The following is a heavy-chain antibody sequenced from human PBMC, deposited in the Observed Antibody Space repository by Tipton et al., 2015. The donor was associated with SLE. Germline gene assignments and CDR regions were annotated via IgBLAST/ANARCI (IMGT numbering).Heavy chain of an antibody. CDR1: GGSVSSNY. V-gene: IGHV4-59*02. D-gene: IGHD1-26*01. Sequence: TLSLTCTVSGGSVSSNYWSWIRQPPGKGLEWIGLIYNSGITNYNPSLQSRVTLSVDTSKNQFSLKLSSVTAADTAVYYCARGGLGVSYYYYMDVWGKGTTVTVSS. CDR2: IYNSGIT. J-gene: IGHJ6*03. CDR3: ARGGLGVSYYYYMDV.